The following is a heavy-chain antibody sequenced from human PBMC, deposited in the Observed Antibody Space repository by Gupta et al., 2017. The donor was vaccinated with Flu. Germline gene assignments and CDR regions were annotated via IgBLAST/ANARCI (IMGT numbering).Heavy chain of an antibody. CDR1: GFTFTRYA. Sequence: EVQLLESGGGLVQPGGSLRLSCAASGFTFTRYAMSWVRKAPGKGLEWVSAISGSGGSTYYADSVKGRFTISRDNSKNTLYLQMNSLRAEDTAVYYCAKFPGSLWKDYFDYWGQGTLVTVSS. V-gene: IGHV3-23*01. J-gene: IGHJ4*02. CDR2: ISGSGGST. CDR3: AKFPGSLWKDYFDY. D-gene: IGHD3-16*01.